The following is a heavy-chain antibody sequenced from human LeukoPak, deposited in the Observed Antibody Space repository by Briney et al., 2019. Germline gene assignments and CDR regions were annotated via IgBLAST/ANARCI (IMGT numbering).Heavy chain of an antibody. CDR1: GFTFSSYE. D-gene: IGHD3-22*01. Sequence: GGSLRLSCAASGFTFSSYEMNWVRQAPGKGLEWVSYISSSGSTIYYADSLKGRFTISRDNAKNSLYLQMNSLRAEDTAVYYCARVITPYGMDVWGQGTTVTVSS. V-gene: IGHV3-48*03. J-gene: IGHJ6*02. CDR2: ISSSGSTI. CDR3: ARVITPYGMDV.